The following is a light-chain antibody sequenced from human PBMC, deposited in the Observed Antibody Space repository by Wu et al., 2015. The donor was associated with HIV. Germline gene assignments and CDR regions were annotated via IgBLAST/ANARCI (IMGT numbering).Light chain of an antibody. CDR2: GAS. CDR1: QSVSSSY. J-gene: IGKJ1*01. V-gene: IGKV3-20*01. CDR3: QQYGSSLWT. Sequence: EIVMTQSPATLSVSPGERATLSCRASQSVSSSYLAWYQQKPGQAPRLLIYGASSRATGIPDRFSGSGSGTDFTLTISRLEPEDFAVYYCQQYGSSLWTFGRRDQGGNQT.